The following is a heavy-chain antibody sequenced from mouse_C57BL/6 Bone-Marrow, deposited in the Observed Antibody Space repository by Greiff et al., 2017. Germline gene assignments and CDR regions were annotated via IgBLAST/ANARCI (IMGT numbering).Heavy chain of an antibody. CDR1: GYSFTDYN. CDR2: IYPNYGHT. J-gene: IGHJ3*01. D-gene: IGHD2-4*01. CDR3: ARPYDYNWFAY. V-gene: IGHV1-39*01. Sequence: EVQLQQSGPELVKPGASVKISCKASGYSFTDYNMNWVKQSNGKSLEWIGVIYPNYGHTSYNQKFKGKATLTVDQSSSTAYMQLNSLTSEDSAVSDYARPYDYNWFAYWGQGTLVTVSA.